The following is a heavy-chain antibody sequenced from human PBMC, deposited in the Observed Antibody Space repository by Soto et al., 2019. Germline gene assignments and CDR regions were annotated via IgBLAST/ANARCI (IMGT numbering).Heavy chain of an antibody. CDR2: IYYSGST. CDR3: AREGNLGRWIQPLDS. D-gene: IGHD2-2*03. Sequence: SETLSLTCTVSGASISSGDSFWSWIRQPPGKGLEWIGSIYYSGSTYYNPSLKSRVTMSVDTSKNHFSLKLISVTTADTAVYFCAREGNLGRWIQPLDSWGQGTLVTVPS. J-gene: IGHJ4*02. V-gene: IGHV4-39*07. CDR1: GASISSGDSF.